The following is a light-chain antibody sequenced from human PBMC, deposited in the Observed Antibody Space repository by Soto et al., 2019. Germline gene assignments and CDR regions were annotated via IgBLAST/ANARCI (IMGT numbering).Light chain of an antibody. V-gene: IGLV2-23*01. CDR2: EGS. CDR3: CSYAGTSSYV. CDR1: SNDVGRYYL. J-gene: IGLJ1*01. Sequence: QSALTQPASVSGSPGQSITISCTGTSNDVGRYYLVSWYQQDPGKAPKLMIYEGSKRPSGVSNRFSGSQSGNTASLTISGIQAEDEADYYCCSYAGTSSYVFGTGTKLTVL.